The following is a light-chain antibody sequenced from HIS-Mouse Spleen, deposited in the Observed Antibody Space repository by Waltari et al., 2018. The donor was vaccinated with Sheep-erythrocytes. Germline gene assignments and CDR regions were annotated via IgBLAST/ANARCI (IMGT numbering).Light chain of an antibody. CDR2: QDS. Sequence: SYELTQPPSVSVSPGQTASITCYGAKLGDKYACWYQQKPGQSPVLVIYQDSKRPSGIPERFSGSNSGNTATLTISGTQAMDEADYYCQAWDSSTAVFGGGTKLTVL. CDR1: KLGDKY. CDR3: QAWDSSTAV. J-gene: IGLJ2*01. V-gene: IGLV3-1*01.